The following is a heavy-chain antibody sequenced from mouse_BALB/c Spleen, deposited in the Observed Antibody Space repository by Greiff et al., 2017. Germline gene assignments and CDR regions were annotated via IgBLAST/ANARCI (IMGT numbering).Heavy chain of an antibody. CDR3: ARGTVYYFDY. V-gene: IGHV5-4*02. CDR1: GFTFSDYY. CDR2: ISDGGSYT. J-gene: IGHJ2*01. Sequence: EVKVVESGGGLVKPGGSLKLSCAASGFTFSDYYMYWVRQTPEKRLEWVATISDGGSYTYYPDSVKGRFTISRDNAKNNLYLQMSSLKSEDTAMYYCARGTVYYFDYWGQGTTLTVSS. D-gene: IGHD4-1*01.